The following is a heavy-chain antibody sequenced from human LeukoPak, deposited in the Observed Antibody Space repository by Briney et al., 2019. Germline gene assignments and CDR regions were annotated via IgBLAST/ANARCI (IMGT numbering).Heavy chain of an antibody. V-gene: IGHV1-8*03. D-gene: IGHD4-17*01. CDR2: MNPNSGNT. CDR3: ARGPPFYGDYRITYYYYMDV. Sequence: ASVKVSCKASGYTFTSYDINWVRQATGQGLEWMGWMNPNSGNTGYAQKFQGRVTITRNTSTSTAYMELSSLRSEDTAVYYCARGPPFYGDYRITYYYYMDVWGKGTTVTVSS. CDR1: GYTFTSYD. J-gene: IGHJ6*03.